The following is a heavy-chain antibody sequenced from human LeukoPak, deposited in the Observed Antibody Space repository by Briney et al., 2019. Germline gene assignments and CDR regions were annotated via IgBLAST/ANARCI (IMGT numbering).Heavy chain of an antibody. V-gene: IGHV1-69*13. CDR1: GGTFSSYA. Sequence: ASVKVSCKASGGTFSSYAISWVRQAPGQGLEWMGGIIPIFGTANYAQKFQGRVTITSDESTSTAYMELSSLRSEDTAVYYCARDTIFGVVAFDYWGQGTLVTVSS. CDR3: ARDTIFGVVAFDY. D-gene: IGHD3-3*01. J-gene: IGHJ4*02. CDR2: IIPIFGTA.